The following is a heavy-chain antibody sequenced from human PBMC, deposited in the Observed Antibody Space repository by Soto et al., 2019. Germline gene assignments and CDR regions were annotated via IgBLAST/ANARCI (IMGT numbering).Heavy chain of an antibody. CDR3: ARLFTYGNFDYIYY. CDR1: GFRFRSGW. J-gene: IGHJ4*02. Sequence: PGGALRVSLAAPGFRFRSGWMHLVRQASGKGLVWVSRMDSGGRTTTYAESVKGRFTISRDNTKNTLYLQMNGLRAEDTALYYCARLFTYGNFDYIYYLGQGAHLTVSS. CDR2: MDSGGRTT. V-gene: IGHV3-74*03. D-gene: IGHD1-7*01.